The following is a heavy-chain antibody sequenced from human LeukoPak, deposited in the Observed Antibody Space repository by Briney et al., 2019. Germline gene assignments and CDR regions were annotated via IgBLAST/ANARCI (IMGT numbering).Heavy chain of an antibody. CDR2: INPNSGGT. D-gene: IGHD3-22*01. V-gene: IGHV1-2*06. Sequence: ASVKVSCKASGYAFTGYYMHWVRQAPGQGLEWMGRINPNSGGTNYAQKFQGRVTMTRDTSISTAYMELSRLRSDDTAVYYCARGDQYYYDSSGYYPLFDYWGQGTLVTVSS. J-gene: IGHJ4*02. CDR3: ARGDQYYYDSSGYYPLFDY. CDR1: GYAFTGYY.